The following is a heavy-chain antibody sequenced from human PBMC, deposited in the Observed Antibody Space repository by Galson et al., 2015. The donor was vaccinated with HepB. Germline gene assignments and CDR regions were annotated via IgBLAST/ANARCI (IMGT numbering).Heavy chain of an antibody. J-gene: IGHJ4*02. Sequence: SLRLSCAASGFTFSGYCMSWVRHAPGKGLEWVADIRRGGGGRYYADSVKGRFTISRDNADQSLFLHMYSMRAEDKAVYYCARDYSSRGNNECGESGIYWGQGALVTVSS. D-gene: IGHD3-10*01. CDR1: GFTFSGYC. CDR2: IRRGGGGR. CDR3: ARDYSSRGNNECGESGIY. V-gene: IGHV3-7*01.